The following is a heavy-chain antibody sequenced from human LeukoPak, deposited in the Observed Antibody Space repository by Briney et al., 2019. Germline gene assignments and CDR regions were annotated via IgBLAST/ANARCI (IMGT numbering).Heavy chain of an antibody. V-gene: IGHV3-66*02. CDR1: GFTVSSNY. D-gene: IGHD4-17*01. CDR3: ARDTDYSGMDV. Sequence: GGSLRLSCAASGFTVSSNYRSWVRQAPGTGLEWVALIYSGGYSGVNTYYADSVKGRFTVSRANSKNTLYLQMNSLRAEDTAVYYCARDTDYSGMDVWGKGTTVTVSS. J-gene: IGHJ6*04. CDR2: IYSGGYSGVNT.